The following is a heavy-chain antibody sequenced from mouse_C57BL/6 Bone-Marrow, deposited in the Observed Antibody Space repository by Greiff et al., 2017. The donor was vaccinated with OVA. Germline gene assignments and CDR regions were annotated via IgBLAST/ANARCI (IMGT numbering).Heavy chain of an antibody. Sequence: EVHLVESGGGLVKPGGSLKLSCAASGFTFSSYTMSWVRQTPEKRLEWVATISGGGGNTYYPDSVKGRFTISRDNAKNTLYLQMSSLRSEDTALYYCASLIYYGNDWYFDVWGTGTTVTVSS. J-gene: IGHJ1*03. CDR2: ISGGGGNT. CDR1: GFTFSSYT. V-gene: IGHV5-9*01. CDR3: ASLIYYGNDWYFDV. D-gene: IGHD2-1*01.